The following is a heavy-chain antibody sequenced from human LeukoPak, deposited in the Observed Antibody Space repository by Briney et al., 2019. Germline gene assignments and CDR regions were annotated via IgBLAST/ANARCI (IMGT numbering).Heavy chain of an antibody. CDR3: ARVLGDTPVYFQH. CDR1: GGTFSSYA. Sequence: ASVKVSCKXSGGTFSSYAISWVRQAPGQGLEWMGGTIPIFGTANYAQKFQGRVTITTDESTSTAYMELSSLRSEDTAVYYCARVLGDTPVYFQHWGQGTLVTVSS. D-gene: IGHD3-10*01. CDR2: TIPIFGTA. J-gene: IGHJ1*01. V-gene: IGHV1-69*05.